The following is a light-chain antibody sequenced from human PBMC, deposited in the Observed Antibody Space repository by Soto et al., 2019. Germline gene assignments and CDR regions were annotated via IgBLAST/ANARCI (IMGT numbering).Light chain of an antibody. V-gene: IGLV2-11*01. CDR1: SSDVGGYNY. Sequence: QSALTQSRSLSGSPGQSVTISCTGTSSDVGGYNYVSWYQQHPGKAPKLMIYDVSKRPSGVPDRFSGSKSGNTASLTISGLQAEDEADYYCCSNAGSYTFVFGTGTKVTVL. CDR2: DVS. J-gene: IGLJ1*01. CDR3: CSNAGSYTFV.